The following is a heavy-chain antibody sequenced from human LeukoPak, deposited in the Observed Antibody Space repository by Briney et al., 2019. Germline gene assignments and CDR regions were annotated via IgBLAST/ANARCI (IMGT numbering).Heavy chain of an antibody. Sequence: ASVKVSCKTSGHTFTKYLIHWVRQAPGQGLEWVGTINPNGDATNYAPRLQGRLTLTQDTSTSTVYTELRGLTPDDTAVYYCARPLFCAFDNCGYWLDPWGPGTLVTVSS. CDR1: GHTFTKYL. CDR3: ARPLFCAFDNCGYWLDP. V-gene: IGHV1-46*01. CDR2: INPNGDAT. J-gene: IGHJ5*02. D-gene: IGHD1-20*01.